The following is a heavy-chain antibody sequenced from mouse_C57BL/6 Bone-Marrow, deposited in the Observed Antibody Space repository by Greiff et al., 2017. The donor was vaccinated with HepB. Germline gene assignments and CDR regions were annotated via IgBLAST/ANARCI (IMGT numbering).Heavy chain of an antibody. CDR1: GYSITSGYY. CDR2: ISYDGSN. Sequence: EVKLMESGPGLVKPSQSLSLTCSVTGYSITSGYYWNWIRQFPGNKLEWMGYISYDGSNNYNPSLKNRISIPRDTSKNQFFLKLKSVTTEDTATYYCAREGGGGYYFDYGGQGTTLTVSA. J-gene: IGHJ2*01. CDR3: AREGGGGYYFDY. V-gene: IGHV3-6*01.